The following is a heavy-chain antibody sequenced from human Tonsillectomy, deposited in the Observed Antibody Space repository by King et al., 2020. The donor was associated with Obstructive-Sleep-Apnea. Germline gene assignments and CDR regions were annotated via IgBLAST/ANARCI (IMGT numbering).Heavy chain of an antibody. J-gene: IGHJ4*02. CDR1: GGSISRSSYY. D-gene: IGHD6-19*01. CDR2: IYYSGST. Sequence: QLQESGPGLVKPSETLSLTCTVSGGSISRSSYYWGWIREPPGKGLEWIGSIYYSGSTYYNPSLTSRVTISVDTSKNQFSLKLSSVTAADTAVYYCARVDSSGWFIDYWGQGTLVTVSS. CDR3: ARVDSSGWFIDY. V-gene: IGHV4-39*07.